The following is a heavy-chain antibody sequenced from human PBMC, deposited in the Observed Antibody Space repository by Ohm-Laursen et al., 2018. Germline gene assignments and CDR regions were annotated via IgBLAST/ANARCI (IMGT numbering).Heavy chain of an antibody. Sequence: SLRLSCSASGFTFSDYYMSWIRQAPGKGLEWVSYISSSGSTKYYADSVKGRFTISRDNAKNSLYLQMNSLRAEDTAVYYCARDPVPAAPGERYYYYGMDVWGQGTTVTVSS. J-gene: IGHJ6*02. CDR2: ISSSGSTK. V-gene: IGHV3-11*01. D-gene: IGHD2-2*01. CDR1: GFTFSDYY. CDR3: ARDPVPAAPGERYYYYGMDV.